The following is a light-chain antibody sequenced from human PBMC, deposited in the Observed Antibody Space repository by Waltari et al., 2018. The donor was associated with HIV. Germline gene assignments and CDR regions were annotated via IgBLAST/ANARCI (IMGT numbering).Light chain of an antibody. CDR1: QDITGF. CDR3: QQYSAYPLT. J-gene: IGKJ4*01. V-gene: IGKV1-16*02. CDR2: GTS. Sequence: DVQMTQSPSSLSVSIGDRVIITCRASQDITGFLAWFQHRTGTTPKSLIYGTSTLQSGVPSSKFSGSGSGPEFILTITNLQPEDTGTYYCQQYSAYPLTFGGGTKVEI.